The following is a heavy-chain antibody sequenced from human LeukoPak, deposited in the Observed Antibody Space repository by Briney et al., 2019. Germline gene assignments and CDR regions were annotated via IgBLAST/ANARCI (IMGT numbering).Heavy chain of an antibody. CDR1: GYTFTDYG. D-gene: IGHD3-3*01. CDR3: ARDEIFGVGTHFDY. V-gene: IGHV1-18*01. Sequence: GASVKVSCVTSGYTFTDYGISWVRQAPGQGLEWLGWISVYNVNTKYAKKFQGRVTMTSDTSTTTVYMELTGLTSDDTATYYCARDEIFGVGTHFDYWGQGTPVIVSS. J-gene: IGHJ4*02. CDR2: ISVYNVNT.